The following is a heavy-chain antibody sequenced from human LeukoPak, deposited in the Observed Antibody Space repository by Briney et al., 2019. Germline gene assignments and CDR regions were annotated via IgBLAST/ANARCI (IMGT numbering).Heavy chain of an antibody. CDR3: ARDXEMGTIGHYFDS. V-gene: IGHV4-31*11. Sequence: SETLSLTCAVSGASISSGTYYWSWIHQHPGKGLEWIGYIYHSGSTFYNPSLKSRVTISADTSENQFSLNLRSVTAADTAIYYXARDXEMGTIGHYFDSWGQGTLVTVSS. J-gene: IGHJ4*02. CDR2: IYHSGST. CDR1: GASISSGTYY. D-gene: IGHD5-24*01.